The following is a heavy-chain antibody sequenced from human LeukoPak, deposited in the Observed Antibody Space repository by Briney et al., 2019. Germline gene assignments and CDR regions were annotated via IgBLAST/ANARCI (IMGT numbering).Heavy chain of an antibody. J-gene: IGHJ5*02. D-gene: IGHD2-15*01. Sequence: ASVKVSCKASGYTFTSYDINWVRQATGQGLEWMGWMNPNSGNIGYAQKFQGRVTMTRNTSISTAYMELSSLRSEDTAVYYCARGYCSGGTCYLVENWLDPWGQGTLVTVSS. V-gene: IGHV1-8*01. CDR1: GYTFTSYD. CDR2: MNPNSGNI. CDR3: ARGYCSGGTCYLVENWLDP.